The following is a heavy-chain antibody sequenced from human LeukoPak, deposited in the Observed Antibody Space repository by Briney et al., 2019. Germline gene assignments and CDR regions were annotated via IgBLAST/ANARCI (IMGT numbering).Heavy chain of an antibody. J-gene: IGHJ6*03. D-gene: IGHD3-9*01. V-gene: IGHV1-69*05. CDR2: IIPIFGTA. CDR3: ASRSVQEGYFDWLLPTFGLRGENPYYYNYMDV. CDR1: GGTFSSYA. Sequence: SVKVSCKASGGTFSSYAISWVRQAPGEGLGWMGGIIPIFGTANYAQKFWGRVTITTDESTSTAYMELSSLRSEDTAVYYCASRSVQEGYFDWLLPTFGLRGENPYYYNYMDVWGKGTTVTVSS.